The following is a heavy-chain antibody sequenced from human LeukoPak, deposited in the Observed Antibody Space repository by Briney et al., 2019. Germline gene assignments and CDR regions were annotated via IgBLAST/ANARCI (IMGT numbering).Heavy chain of an antibody. CDR1: GFTFSSYA. Sequence: PGGSLRLSCAASGFTFSSYAMHWVRQAPGKGLEWVAVISYDGSNKYYADSVKGRFTISRDNSKNTLYLQMNSLRAEDTAVNYCARVVLSPTNWGQGTLVTVSS. CDR3: ARVVLSPTN. V-gene: IGHV3-30-3*01. D-gene: IGHD4/OR15-4a*01. CDR2: ISYDGSNK. J-gene: IGHJ4*02.